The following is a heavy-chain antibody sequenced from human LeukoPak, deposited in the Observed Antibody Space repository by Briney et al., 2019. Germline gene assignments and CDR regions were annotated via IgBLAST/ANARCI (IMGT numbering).Heavy chain of an antibody. CDR3: AKVSDQYYFDY. CDR1: GFMFNTYL. V-gene: IGHV3-30-3*01. Sequence: QTGGSLRLSCAASGFMFNTYLLPWVRQAPGKGLEWVALISSDGSQKYYAESVKGRFTISRDNAKNSLYLQMNSLRAEDTALYYCAKVSDQYYFDYWGQGTLVTVSS. CDR2: ISSDGSQK. J-gene: IGHJ4*02.